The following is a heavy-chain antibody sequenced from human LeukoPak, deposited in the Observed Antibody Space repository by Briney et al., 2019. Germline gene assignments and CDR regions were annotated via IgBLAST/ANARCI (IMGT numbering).Heavy chain of an antibody. Sequence: GGSLRLSCAASGFTFSSYGMHWVRQAPGKGLEWVAVISYDGSNKYYADSVKGRFTISRDNAKNTLYLQMNSLRAEDTAVYYCASDYGGNHDYWGQGTLVTVSS. CDR1: GFTFSSYG. D-gene: IGHD4-23*01. J-gene: IGHJ4*02. V-gene: IGHV3-30*03. CDR3: ASDYGGNHDY. CDR2: ISYDGSNK.